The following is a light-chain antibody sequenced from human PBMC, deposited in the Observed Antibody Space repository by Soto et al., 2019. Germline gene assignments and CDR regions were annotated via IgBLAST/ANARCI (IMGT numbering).Light chain of an antibody. CDR1: QTISSY. CDR3: QQSYTTPYT. V-gene: IGKV1-39*01. CDR2: TAS. Sequence: DIQMTQSPSSLSASVGDSVTITCRASQTISSYLNWYQQKPGKAPKLLIYTASSLQSGVPSKFSGSGSGTDFTLTISSLQPEDVATYYCQQSYTTPYTFGQGTKLDIK. J-gene: IGKJ2*01.